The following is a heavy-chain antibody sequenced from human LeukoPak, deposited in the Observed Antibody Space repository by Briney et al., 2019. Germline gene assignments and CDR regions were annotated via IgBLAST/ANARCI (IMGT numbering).Heavy chain of an antibody. D-gene: IGHD3-10*01. J-gene: IGHJ4*02. Sequence: PGGSLRLSCAASGFTFSSYWMSWVRQAPGKGLEWVANIKQDGSEKYYVDSVKGRFTISRDNAKNSLYLQINSLRAEDTAVYYCARVRFNGGVSETRFDYWGQGTLVTVSS. CDR1: GFTFSSYW. V-gene: IGHV3-7*01. CDR3: ARVRFNGGVSETRFDY. CDR2: IKQDGSEK.